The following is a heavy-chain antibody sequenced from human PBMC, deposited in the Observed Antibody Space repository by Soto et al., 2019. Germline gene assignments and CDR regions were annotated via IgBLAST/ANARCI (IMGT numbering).Heavy chain of an antibody. CDR3: AHTKDSSGFLTS. Sequence: GATLVNPTQSLTLTCSFSGFSLSVYGVRVIWFRQPPGETLECLALIHWNDDKRYSPYLKSRLTITKDTSKNQVVLTLTNLEPLDTGTYFCAHTKDSSGFLTSWGQGILVTASS. D-gene: IGHD3-22*01. V-gene: IGHV2-5*01. CDR2: IHWNDDK. J-gene: IGHJ5*02. CDR1: GFSLSVYGVR.